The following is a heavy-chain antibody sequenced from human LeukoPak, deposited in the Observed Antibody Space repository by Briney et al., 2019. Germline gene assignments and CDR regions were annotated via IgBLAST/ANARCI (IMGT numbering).Heavy chain of an antibody. D-gene: IGHD3-10*01. CDR1: GGSISSYY. V-gene: IGHV4-59*01. Sequence: SETLSLTCTVSGGSISSYYWSWIRQPPGKGLEWIGYIYYSGSTNYNPSLKSRVIISVDTSKNQFSLKLSSVTAADTAVYYCARDMVVRGVRYGMDVWGQGTTVTVSS. J-gene: IGHJ6*02. CDR3: ARDMVVRGVRYGMDV. CDR2: IYYSGST.